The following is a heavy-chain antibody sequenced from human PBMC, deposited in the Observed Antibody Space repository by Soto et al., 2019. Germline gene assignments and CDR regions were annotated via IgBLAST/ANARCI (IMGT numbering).Heavy chain of an antibody. CDR2: ISGGSDYT. CDR1: GFTFSDYA. J-gene: IGHJ4*02. D-gene: IGHD3-22*01. CDR3: TKGNYDTSAYLYFDY. Sequence: GGSLRLSCAASGFTFSDYAMTWVRQAPGKGLEWVSAISGGSDYTYYADSVKGRFTISRDNSKNTLYLQMNSLRGEDTAVYYCTKGNYDTSAYLYFDYWGQGTLVTVSS. V-gene: IGHV3-23*01.